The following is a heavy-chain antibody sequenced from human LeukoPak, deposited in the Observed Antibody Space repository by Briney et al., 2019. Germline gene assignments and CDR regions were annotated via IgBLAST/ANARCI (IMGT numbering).Heavy chain of an antibody. D-gene: IGHD1-1*01. Sequence: PETLSLTCAVYGGSFSGYYWSWIRQPPGKGLEWIGEINHSGSTNYNPSLKSRVTISVDTSKNQFSLKLSSVTAADTAVYYCARRYRSLGYFDLWGRGTLVTVSS. CDR3: ARRYRSLGYFDL. CDR2: INHSGST. CDR1: GGSFSGYY. J-gene: IGHJ2*01. V-gene: IGHV4-34*01.